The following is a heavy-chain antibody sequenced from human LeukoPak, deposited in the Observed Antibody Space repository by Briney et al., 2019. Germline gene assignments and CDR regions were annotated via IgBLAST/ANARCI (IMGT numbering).Heavy chain of an antibody. CDR2: ISGSGGST. V-gene: IGHV3-23*01. D-gene: IGHD3-22*01. J-gene: IGHJ4*02. CDR1: GFTFSSYA. CDR3: AKYFETGYDSSGYYFDY. Sequence: PGGSLRLSCAASGFTFSSYAMSWVRHAPGKGLEWVSAISGSGGSTYYADSVKGRFTISRDNSKNTLYLQMNSLRAEDTAVYYCAKYFETGYDSSGYYFDYWGQGTLVTVSS.